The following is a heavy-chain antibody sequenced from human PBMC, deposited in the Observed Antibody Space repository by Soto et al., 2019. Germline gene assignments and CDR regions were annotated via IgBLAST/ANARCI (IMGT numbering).Heavy chain of an antibody. V-gene: IGHV3-11*01. Sequence: GGSLRLSCEASGFSFSAYYMNWIRQAPGQGPEWLSYISSSGSSTYYSASVKGRFIISRDKAKNSLFLQMNSLSVEDTAIYYCARESPAGVDVWGQGTTVTVSS. CDR1: GFSFSAYY. CDR2: ISSSGSST. J-gene: IGHJ6*02. CDR3: ARESPAGVDV.